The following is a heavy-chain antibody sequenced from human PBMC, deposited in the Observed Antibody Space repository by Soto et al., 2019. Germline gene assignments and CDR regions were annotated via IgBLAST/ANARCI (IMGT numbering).Heavy chain of an antibody. J-gene: IGHJ3*02. Sequence: QVQLQESGPGLVKPSQTLSLTCTVSGGSISSGGYYWSWIRQHPGKGLEWIGYIYYSGSTYYNPSLKSRVTISVDTSKNQFSLKLSSVTAADTAVYYCARGDHVDTATVGAFDIWGQGTMVPVSS. D-gene: IGHD5-18*01. CDR1: GGSISSGGYY. V-gene: IGHV4-31*03. CDR2: IYYSGST. CDR3: ARGDHVDTATVGAFDI.